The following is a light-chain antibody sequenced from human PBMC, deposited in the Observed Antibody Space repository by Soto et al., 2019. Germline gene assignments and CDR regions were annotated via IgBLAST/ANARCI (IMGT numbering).Light chain of an antibody. V-gene: IGLV1-44*01. J-gene: IGLJ2*01. CDR2: SNN. Sequence: QSVLAQPPSASGTLGQRVTISCSGSSSNIGSNTVNWYQQLPGTAPKLLIYSNNQRPSGVPDRFSGSKSDTSASLAISGLQSEDEADYYCAALDDSLNAVVFGGGTKLTVL. CDR3: AALDDSLNAVV. CDR1: SSNIGSNT.